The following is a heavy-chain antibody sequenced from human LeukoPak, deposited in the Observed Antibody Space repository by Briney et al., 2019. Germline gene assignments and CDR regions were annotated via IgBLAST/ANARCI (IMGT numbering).Heavy chain of an antibody. J-gene: IGHJ4*02. D-gene: IGHD3-10*01. CDR3: AKDYYGSGSYPLDY. CDR1: GFTFSSYG. Sequence: GGSLRLSCAASGFTFSSYGMHWVRQAPGKGLEWVAVISYDGSNKYHADSVKGRFTISRDNSKNTLYLQMNSLRAEDTAVYYCAKDYYGSGSYPLDYWGQGTLVTVSS. CDR2: ISYDGSNK. V-gene: IGHV3-30*18.